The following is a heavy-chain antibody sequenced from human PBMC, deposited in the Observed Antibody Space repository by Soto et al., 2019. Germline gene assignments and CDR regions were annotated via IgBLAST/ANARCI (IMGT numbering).Heavy chain of an antibody. CDR2: IIPIFGTA. CDR1: GGTFSSYA. V-gene: IGHV1-69*01. CDR3: ARGSWIQLWLVGGTYSYGMGV. D-gene: IGHD5-18*01. J-gene: IGHJ6*02. Sequence: QVQLVQSGAEVKKPGSSVKVSCKASGGTFSSYAISWVRQAPGQGLEWMGGIIPIFGTANYAQKFQGRVTITADESTSTAYMELSSLRSEDTAVYYCARGSWIQLWLVGGTYSYGMGVSGQGTTVTVSS.